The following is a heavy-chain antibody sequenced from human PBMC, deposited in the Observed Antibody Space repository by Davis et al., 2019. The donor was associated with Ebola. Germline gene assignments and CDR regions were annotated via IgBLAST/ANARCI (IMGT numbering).Heavy chain of an antibody. CDR2: ISYDGSNK. CDR3: ARDSSCLGGYCSSTRYGMDV. CDR1: GFTFSSYA. J-gene: IGHJ6*02. V-gene: IGHV3-30-3*01. Sequence: GESLKISCAASGFTFSSYAMHWVRQAPGKGLEWVAVISYDGSNKYYADSVKGRFTISRDNSKNTLYLQMNSLRAEDTAVYYCARDSSCLGGYCSSTRYGMDVWGQGTTVTVSS. D-gene: IGHD2-2*01.